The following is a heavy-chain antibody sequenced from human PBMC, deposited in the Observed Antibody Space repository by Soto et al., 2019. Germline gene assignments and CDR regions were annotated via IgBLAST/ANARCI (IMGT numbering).Heavy chain of an antibody. CDR2: IYYSGST. CDR1: GGSISSSSYY. J-gene: IGHJ6*03. CDR3: ARQLGDWYYYYYYMDV. Sequence: SETLSLTCTVSGGSISSSSYYWGWIRQPPGKGLEWIGSIYYSGSTYYNPSLKSRVTISVDTSKNQFSLKLSSVTAADTAVYYCARQLGDWYYYYYYMDVWGKGTTVTVSS. D-gene: IGHD2-21*02. V-gene: IGHV4-39*01.